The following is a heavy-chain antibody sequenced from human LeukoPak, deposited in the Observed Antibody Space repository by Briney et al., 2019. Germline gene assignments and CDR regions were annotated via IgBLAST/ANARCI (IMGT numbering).Heavy chain of an antibody. D-gene: IGHD2-8*02. CDR3: ADNTRYCDVDFDY. J-gene: IGHJ4*02. CDR1: GFTFSSYA. V-gene: IGHV3-23*01. Sequence: PGGSLRLSCAASGFTFSSYAMSWVRQAPGKGLEWVSAISGSGGGTYYADSVKGRFTISRDNSKNSLYLQMNSLRAEDTAVYYCADNTRYCDVDFDYLVQGTQVTDSP. CDR2: ISGSGGGT.